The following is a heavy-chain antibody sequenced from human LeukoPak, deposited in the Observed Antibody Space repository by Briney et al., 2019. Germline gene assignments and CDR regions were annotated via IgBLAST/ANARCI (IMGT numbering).Heavy chain of an antibody. D-gene: IGHD1-26*01. Sequence: GGSLRLSCAASGFTFSSYSMNWVRQAPGKGLEWVSSISSSSSYIYYADSVKGRFTISRDNAKNSLYLQMNSLKTEDTAVYYCTTDTFPKIVGASLDYYGMDVWGQGTTVTVSS. CDR3: TTDTFPKIVGASLDYYGMDV. CDR2: ISSSSSYI. V-gene: IGHV3-21*03. CDR1: GFTFSSYS. J-gene: IGHJ6*02.